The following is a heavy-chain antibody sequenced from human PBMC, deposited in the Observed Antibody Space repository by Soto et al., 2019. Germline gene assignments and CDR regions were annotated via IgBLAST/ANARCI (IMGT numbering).Heavy chain of an antibody. CDR3: ARMGWAVSGSYYFYY. J-gene: IGHJ4*02. CDR2: ISADGSNN. V-gene: IGHV3-30-3*01. CDR1: GLTFSTYA. Sequence: QVQLVESGGGAVQPGRSLRLSCAASGLTFSTYARHWVRQAPGKGLEWVAFISADGSNNYYADSVKGRFTISRDNSKNPLYLQMSSLRVEDTAVYYCARMGWAVSGSYYFYYLGQGTLVTVSS. D-gene: IGHD6-19*01.